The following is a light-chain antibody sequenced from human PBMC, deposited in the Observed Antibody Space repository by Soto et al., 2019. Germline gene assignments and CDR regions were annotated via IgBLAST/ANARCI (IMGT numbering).Light chain of an antibody. J-gene: IGKJ4*01. Sequence: DIVMTQSPATLSVAPGERVTFSCRASQGVSRKLAWYQHKPGQAPRLLISGASTGATGIPARFSGSGSGTEFTLTISSLQSADCAIYYWQQYHTWPITFVGGTKVEIK. V-gene: IGKV3-15*01. CDR3: QQYHTWPIT. CDR1: QGVSRK. CDR2: GAS.